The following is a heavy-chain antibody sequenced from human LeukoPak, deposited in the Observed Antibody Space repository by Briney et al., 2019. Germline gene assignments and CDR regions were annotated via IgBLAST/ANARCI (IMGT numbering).Heavy chain of an antibody. CDR1: GFTFNSYS. CDR3: ARGHELLQWELLRAQYYYYGMDV. D-gene: IGHD1-26*01. CDR2: ITSSSGTI. Sequence: GGVLRLCWVAAGFTFNSYSTNWGRHAAREGVELISYITSSSGTIYYAASVKGRLTISRDNAKNSLYLQMNRLRAEDRAVYYCARGHELLQWELLRAQYYYYGMDVWGQGTTVTVSS. J-gene: IGHJ6*02. V-gene: IGHV3-48*04.